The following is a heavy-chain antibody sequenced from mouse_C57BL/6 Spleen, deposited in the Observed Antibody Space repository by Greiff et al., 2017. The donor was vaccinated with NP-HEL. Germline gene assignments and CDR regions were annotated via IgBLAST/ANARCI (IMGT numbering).Heavy chain of an antibody. CDR1: GYTFTSYW. V-gene: IGHV1-55*01. Sequence: QVQLQQPGAELVKPGASVKMSCKASGYTFTSYWITWVKQRPGQGLEWIGDIYPGSGSTNYNEKFKSKATLTVDTSSSTAYMQLSSLTSEDSAVYYCAREGTFYWYFDVWGTGTTVTVSS. J-gene: IGHJ1*03. CDR2: IYPGSGST. CDR3: AREGTFYWYFDV.